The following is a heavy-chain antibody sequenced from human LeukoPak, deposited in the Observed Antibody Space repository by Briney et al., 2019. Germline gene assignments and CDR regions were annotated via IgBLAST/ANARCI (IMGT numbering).Heavy chain of an antibody. CDR2: ICPGDSDT. D-gene: IGHD3-10*01. CDR3: ARLTMIRGVIISFDY. V-gene: IGHV5-51*01. Sequence: GESLKISCKGSGYRFTSYWIGWVRQMPGKGLEWMGIICPGDSDTRYSPSFQGQVTISPDKSVSTAYLQWSSLKTSDTAMYYCARLTMIRGVIISFDYWGQGTLVSVSS. CDR1: GYRFTSYW. J-gene: IGHJ4*02.